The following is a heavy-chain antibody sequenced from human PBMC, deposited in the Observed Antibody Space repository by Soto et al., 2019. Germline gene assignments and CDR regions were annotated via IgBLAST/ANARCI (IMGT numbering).Heavy chain of an antibody. CDR2: ISYDGSNK. CDR1: GFTFSSYA. Sequence: QVQLVESGGGVVQPGRSLRLSCAASGFTFSSYAMHWVRQAPGKGLEWVAVISYDGSNKYYADSVKGRFTISRDNSKNTLYLQMNRLRAEETAVYYCARDKGGDYGVLEYFQHWGQGALVTVSS. CDR3: ARDKGGDYGVLEYFQH. V-gene: IGHV3-30-3*01. D-gene: IGHD4-17*01. J-gene: IGHJ1*01.